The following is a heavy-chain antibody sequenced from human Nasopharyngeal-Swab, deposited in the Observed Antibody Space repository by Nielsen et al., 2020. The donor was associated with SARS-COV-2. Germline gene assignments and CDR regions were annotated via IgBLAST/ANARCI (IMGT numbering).Heavy chain of an antibody. Sequence: GGSLRLSCAASGFTFSSYAMSWVRQAPGKGLEWVSAISGSGGSTYYADSVKGRFTISRDNSKNTLYLQMNSLRAEDTAVYYCAKDDPGFTPDYSNYGVWGHGTLVTVSS. CDR1: GFTFSSYA. D-gene: IGHD4-11*01. CDR3: AKDDPGFTPDYSNYGV. V-gene: IGHV3-23*01. CDR2: ISGSGGST. J-gene: IGHJ4*01.